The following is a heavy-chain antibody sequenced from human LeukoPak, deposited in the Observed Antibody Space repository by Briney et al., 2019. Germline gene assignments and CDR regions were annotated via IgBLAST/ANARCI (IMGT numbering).Heavy chain of an antibody. Sequence: GGSLRLSCAASGFTFSSYSMNWVRQAPGKGLEWVSSISSSSSYIYYADSVKGRFTISRDNAKNSLYLQMNSLRAEDTAVYYCARDSSDIVVVAALSPGDAFDIWGQGTMVTVSS. CDR1: GFTFSSYS. J-gene: IGHJ3*02. V-gene: IGHV3-21*01. CDR2: ISSSSSYI. CDR3: ARDSSDIVVVAALSPGDAFDI. D-gene: IGHD2-21*02.